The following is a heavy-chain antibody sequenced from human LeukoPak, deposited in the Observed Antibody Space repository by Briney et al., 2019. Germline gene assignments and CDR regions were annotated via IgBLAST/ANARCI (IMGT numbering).Heavy chain of an antibody. J-gene: IGHJ5*02. D-gene: IGHD3-22*01. CDR3: ARDARFYYDRSGYYYPLWFDP. CDR2: INTGNGNT. V-gene: IGHV1-3*04. CDR1: GYTFTGFT. Sequence: GASVKVSCKASGYTFTGFTIHWVRQAPGQRLEWMGWINTGNGNTKYSQKFQGRVTITRDTTASTAYMELSSLRSEDTAIYYCARDARFYYDRSGYYYPLWFDPWGQGTLVTVSS.